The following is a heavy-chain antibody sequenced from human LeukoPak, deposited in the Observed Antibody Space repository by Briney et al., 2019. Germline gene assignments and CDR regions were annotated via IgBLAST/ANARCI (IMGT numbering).Heavy chain of an antibody. V-gene: IGHV3-23*01. Sequence: GGSLRLSCAASGFTFSSYAVSWVRQAPGKGLEWVSAISGSGGSTYYADSVKGRFTISRDNSKNTLYLQMNSLRAEDTAVYYCAKDPGSYYDILTGYYTISLFDYWGQGTLVTVSS. D-gene: IGHD3-9*01. CDR2: ISGSGGST. J-gene: IGHJ4*02. CDR3: AKDPGSYYDILTGYYTISLFDY. CDR1: GFTFSSYA.